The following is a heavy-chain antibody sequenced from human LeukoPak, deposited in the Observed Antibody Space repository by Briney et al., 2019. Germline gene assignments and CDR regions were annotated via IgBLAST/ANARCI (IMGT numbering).Heavy chain of an antibody. V-gene: IGHV3-21*01. D-gene: IGHD6-13*01. CDR3: ARSYSSSWSSD. CDR1: GFTFSSYS. CDR2: ISSSSSYI. J-gene: IGHJ4*02. Sequence: KTGGSLRLSCAASGFTFSSYSMNWVRQAPGKGLEWVSSISSSSSYIYYADSVKGRFTTSRDNAKNSLYLQMNSLRAEDTAVYYCARSYSSSWSSDWGQGTLVTVSS.